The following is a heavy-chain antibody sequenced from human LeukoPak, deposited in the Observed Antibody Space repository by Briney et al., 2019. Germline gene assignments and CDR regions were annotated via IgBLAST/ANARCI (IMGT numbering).Heavy chain of an antibody. V-gene: IGHV3-74*01. CDR2: INSDGSNT. CDR1: EFTFSNYW. D-gene: IGHD3-3*01. Sequence: PGGSLRLSGVASEFTFSNYWLHWVRQAPGKGPVWVSRINSDGSNTIYADSVKGRFTISRDNAKNTVYLQMNSLRVEDTAIYYCARGGFGHNMDVWGKGTTVTVSS. J-gene: IGHJ6*03. CDR3: ARGGFGHNMDV.